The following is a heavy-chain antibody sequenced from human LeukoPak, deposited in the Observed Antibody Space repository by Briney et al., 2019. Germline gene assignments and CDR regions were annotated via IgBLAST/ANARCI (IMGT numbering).Heavy chain of an antibody. V-gene: IGHV3-15*01. Sequence: GGSLRLSCAASGFTFSNAWMSWVRQAPGKGLEWVGRIKSKTDGGTTGYAAPVKGRFTISRDDSKNTLYLQMTSLRAEDTAIYYCAKDRRSLVGPTNFDYWGQGTPVTVSS. CDR1: GFTFSNAW. J-gene: IGHJ4*02. CDR2: IKSKTDGGTT. CDR3: AKDRRSLVGPTNFDY. D-gene: IGHD1-26*01.